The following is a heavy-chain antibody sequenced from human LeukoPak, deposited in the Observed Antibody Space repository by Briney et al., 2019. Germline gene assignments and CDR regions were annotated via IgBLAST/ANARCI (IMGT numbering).Heavy chain of an antibody. CDR3: ARVVVPTMVRGVFKYFDY. V-gene: IGHV4-31*03. Sequence: NPSETLSLTCTVSGGSISIGGYYWSWIRQHPGKGLEWIGYIYYSGSTYYNPSLKSRVTISVDTSKNQFSLKLSSVTAADTAVYYCARVVVPTMVRGVFKYFDYWGQGTLVTVSS. J-gene: IGHJ4*02. CDR1: GGSISIGGYY. CDR2: IYYSGST. D-gene: IGHD3-10*01.